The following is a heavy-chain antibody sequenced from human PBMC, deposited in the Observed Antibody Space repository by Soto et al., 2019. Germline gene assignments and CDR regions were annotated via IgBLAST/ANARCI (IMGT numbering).Heavy chain of an antibody. J-gene: IGHJ4*02. D-gene: IGHD6-19*01. CDR1: GFTFSSYA. V-gene: IGHV3-23*01. CDR3: AKGHSSGWYGPFDS. CDR2: ISGSGGST. Sequence: EVQLLESGGGLVQPGGSLRLSCAASGFTFSSYAMSWVRQAPGKGLEWVSAISGSGGSTYYADSVKGRFTISRDTSKNTLYLQMNSLRAEDTAAYYCAKGHSSGWYGPFDSWGQGTLVTVSS.